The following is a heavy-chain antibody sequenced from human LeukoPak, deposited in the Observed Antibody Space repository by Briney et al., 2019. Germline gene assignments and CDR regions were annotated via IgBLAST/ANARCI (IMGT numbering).Heavy chain of an antibody. CDR3: ARRPSGSYDY. D-gene: IGHD1-26*01. CDR1: GGTFSSYA. J-gene: IGHJ4*02. Sequence: GASVKVSCKASGGTFSSYAISWVRQAPGQGLEWMGRIIPILGIANYAQKFQGRVTITADRSTSTAYMELSSLRSEDTAVYYCARRPSGSYDYWGQGTLVTVSS. CDR2: IIPILGIA. V-gene: IGHV1-69*04.